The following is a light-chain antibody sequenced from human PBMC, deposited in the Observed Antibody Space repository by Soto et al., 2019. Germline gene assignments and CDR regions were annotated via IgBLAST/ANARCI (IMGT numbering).Light chain of an antibody. CDR2: GNT. CDR1: SSNIGAGYD. J-gene: IGLJ3*02. Sequence: QAVLTQPPSVSGAPGQRVTISCTGSSSNIGAGYDVNWYQQFPGTAPKVVNHGNTNRPSGVPDRFSGSKSGTSASLAITGLQPEDEADYYCQSYDSSLSGWVFGGGTKLTVL. CDR3: QSYDSSLSGWV. V-gene: IGLV1-40*01.